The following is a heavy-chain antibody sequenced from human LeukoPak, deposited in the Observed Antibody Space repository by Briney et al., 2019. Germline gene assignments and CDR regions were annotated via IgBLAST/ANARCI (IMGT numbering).Heavy chain of an antibody. V-gene: IGHV3-23*01. J-gene: IGHJ4*02. CDR1: GFTFSSYA. Sequence: GGSLRLSCAASGFTFSSYAMNWVRQAPGKGLEWVSGISGSGTSTYYADSVKGRFTISRDNSKNTHYLQMSSLRAEDTGIYYCAKGGHYSFFDYWGQGTLVTVSS. CDR3: AKGGHYSFFDY. D-gene: IGHD4-11*01. CDR2: ISGSGTST.